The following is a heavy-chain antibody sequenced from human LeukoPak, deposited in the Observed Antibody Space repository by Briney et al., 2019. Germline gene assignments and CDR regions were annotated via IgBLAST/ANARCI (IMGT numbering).Heavy chain of an antibody. V-gene: IGHV4-39*07. J-gene: IGHJ4*02. CDR1: GGSISSSSYY. CDR2: ISHSGST. CDR3: TRGSDILTGYRTPYYFDY. Sequence: SETLSLTCTVSGGSISSSSYYWGWLRQPPGKGLEWIGGISHSGSTYYNSSFHSRVTISIDTSKNQFSLRLTSVTAADTAVYYCTRGSDILTGYRTPYYFDYWGRGTLVTVSS. D-gene: IGHD3-9*01.